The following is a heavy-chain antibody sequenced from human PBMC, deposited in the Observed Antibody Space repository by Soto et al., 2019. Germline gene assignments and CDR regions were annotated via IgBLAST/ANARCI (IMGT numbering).Heavy chain of an antibody. CDR3: TTAENYYDSSSFDY. CDR1: GFTFNNAW. J-gene: IGHJ4*02. D-gene: IGHD3-22*01. CDR2: IKSKTDGGTT. Sequence: GGSLRLSCVASGFTFNNAWMDWVRQAPGKGLEWVGRIKSKTDGGTTDYAALVKGRFTISRDDSKTTLYLQMNGLKTEDTAVYYCTTAENYYDSSSFDYWGQGTLVTVSS. V-gene: IGHV3-15*01.